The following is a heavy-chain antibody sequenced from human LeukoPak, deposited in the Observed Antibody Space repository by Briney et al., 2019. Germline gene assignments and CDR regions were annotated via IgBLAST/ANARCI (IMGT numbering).Heavy chain of an antibody. V-gene: IGHV3-11*06. D-gene: IGHD3-16*01. CDR3: ASYTGYMDV. Sequence: GGSLRLSCAASGFTFSDSYMTWVRHAPGKGLEWLSYISGNSGDTNYADSVKGRFTISRDNAENSLFLQMNSLRAEDTAVYYCASYTGYMDVWGKGTTVTISS. J-gene: IGHJ6*03. CDR2: ISGNSGDT. CDR1: GFTFSDSY.